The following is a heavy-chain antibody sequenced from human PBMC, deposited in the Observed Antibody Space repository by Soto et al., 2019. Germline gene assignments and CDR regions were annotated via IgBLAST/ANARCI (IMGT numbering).Heavy chain of an antibody. D-gene: IGHD6-13*01. CDR2: IKSKTDGGTT. Sequence: GGSLRLSCAASGFTFSNAWINWVRQAPGKGLEWVGRIKSKTDGGTTDFAAPVKGRFAISRDDSKDMVYLQMNSLKTAADTAVYYCARGRIAAAGRYYFDYWGQGTLVTVSS. CDR1: GFTFSNAW. CDR3: ARGRIAAAGRYYFDY. J-gene: IGHJ4*02. V-gene: IGHV3-15*07.